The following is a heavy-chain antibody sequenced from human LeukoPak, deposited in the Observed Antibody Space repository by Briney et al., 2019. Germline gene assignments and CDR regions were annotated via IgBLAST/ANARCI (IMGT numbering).Heavy chain of an antibody. Sequence: PSETLSLTCTVSGYSISSGYYWGWIRQPPGKGLEWIGNIYHSGSTYYNPSLKSRVTISVDTSKNQFSLKLSSVTAADTAVYYCARSPRSFPYYYYYMDVWGKGTTVTVSS. CDR3: ARSPRSFPYYYYYMDV. CDR1: GYSISSGYY. D-gene: IGHD3-10*01. V-gene: IGHV4-38-2*02. J-gene: IGHJ6*03. CDR2: IYHSGST.